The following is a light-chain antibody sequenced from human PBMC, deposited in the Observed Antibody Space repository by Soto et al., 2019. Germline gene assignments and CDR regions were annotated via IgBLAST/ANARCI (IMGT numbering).Light chain of an antibody. CDR2: AAS. V-gene: IGKV1-27*01. J-gene: IGKJ4*01. Sequence: DIQMTQSPSSLSASVGDRVTITCRASQGISNYLAWYQQIPGKAPKLLISAASTLQSGVPSRFSRSGSGTDVTLTISSLQPEDVATYYCQKYTNVPAFGGGTKVEIK. CDR1: QGISNY. CDR3: QKYTNVPA.